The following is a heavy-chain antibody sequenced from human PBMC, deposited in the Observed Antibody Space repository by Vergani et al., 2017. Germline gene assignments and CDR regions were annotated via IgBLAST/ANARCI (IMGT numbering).Heavy chain of an antibody. D-gene: IGHD5-18*01. CDR1: DFISNGHY. CDR3: ARHLRGYSYGESDY. J-gene: IGHJ4*02. CDR2: LYARGST. V-gene: IGHV4-38-2*01. Sequence: QLHLQESGPGLVKPSETLSLICDVFDFISNGHYWGWIRQCPEKGLEWIGRLYARGSTYYSPSLKSGVAISMDTSKNHFSLRLSSVTAADTAVYYCARHLRGYSYGESDYWGQGREVTVSS.